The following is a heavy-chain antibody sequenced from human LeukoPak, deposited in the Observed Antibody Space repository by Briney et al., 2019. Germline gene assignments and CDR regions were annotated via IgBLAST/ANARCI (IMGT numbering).Heavy chain of an antibody. CDR3: ARDRGKDYFDY. V-gene: IGHV3-33*01. CDR2: IWNDGSNK. CDR1: RFTFSSHG. D-gene: IGHD3-10*01. Sequence: GGSLRLSCAPSRFTFSSHGMHWVRQGPGKGLEWVAFIWNDGSNKYYADSVKGRFTISRDNSKSTLYLQMNGLRAEDTAVYYCARDRGKDYFDYWGQGTLVTVSS. J-gene: IGHJ4*02.